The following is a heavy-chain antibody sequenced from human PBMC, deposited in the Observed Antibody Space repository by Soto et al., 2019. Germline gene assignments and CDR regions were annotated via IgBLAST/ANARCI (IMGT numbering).Heavy chain of an antibody. J-gene: IGHJ4*02. CDR3: ARGGYCSGGSCSGPFDY. D-gene: IGHD2-15*01. CDR1: GGTFSSYA. V-gene: IGHV1-69*06. Sequence: QVQLVQSGAEVKKPGSSVKVSCKASGGTFSSYAISWVRQAPGQGLEWMGGIIPIFGTANYAQKFQGRVTITEDKSTSTAYMEMSGLRSEDTAVYYCARGGYCSGGSCSGPFDYWGQGTLVTVSS. CDR2: IIPIFGTA.